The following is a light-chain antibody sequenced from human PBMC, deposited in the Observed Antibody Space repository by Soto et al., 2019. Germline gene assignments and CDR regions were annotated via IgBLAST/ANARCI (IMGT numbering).Light chain of an antibody. Sequence: EIVLTQSPGTLSLSPGERATLSCRASQSVSSSYLAWYQQKPGQAPRLLIYGASSRATGIPARFSGSGSGTDFALTISSLEPEDFAVYYCQQRSNWATFGPGTKVDIK. V-gene: IGKV3D-20*02. J-gene: IGKJ3*01. CDR1: QSVSSSY. CDR3: QQRSNWAT. CDR2: GAS.